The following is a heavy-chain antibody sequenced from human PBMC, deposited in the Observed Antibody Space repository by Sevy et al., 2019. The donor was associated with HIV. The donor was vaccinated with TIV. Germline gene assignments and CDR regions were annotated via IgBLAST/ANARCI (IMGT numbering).Heavy chain of an antibody. J-gene: IGHJ6*02. V-gene: IGHV3-23*01. CDR2: ISGSSRST. CDR1: GFTFTSYA. CDR3: AKGYCSGGSCPRDYYYYGMDV. D-gene: IGHD2-15*01. Sequence: GGSLRLSCAASGFTFTSYAMNWVRQAPWKGLDWVSSISGSSRSTYYADSVEGRFTISRDNSKNTLSLQMNSLRADDTAVYYCAKGYCSGGSCPRDYYYYGMDVWGQGTTVTVSS.